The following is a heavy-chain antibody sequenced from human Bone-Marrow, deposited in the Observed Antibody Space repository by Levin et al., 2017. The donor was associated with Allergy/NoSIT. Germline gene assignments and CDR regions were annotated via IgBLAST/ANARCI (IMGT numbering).Heavy chain of an antibody. Sequence: PGGSLRLSCAASGFTFSSYAMSWVRQAPGKGLEWVSAISGSGGSTYYADSVKGRFTISRDNSKNTLYLQMNSLRAEDTAVYYCAKDQDYGDYGRKFFFDYWGQGTLVTVSS. CDR2: ISGSGGST. V-gene: IGHV3-23*01. CDR3: AKDQDYGDYGRKFFFDY. D-gene: IGHD4-17*01. J-gene: IGHJ4*02. CDR1: GFTFSSYA.